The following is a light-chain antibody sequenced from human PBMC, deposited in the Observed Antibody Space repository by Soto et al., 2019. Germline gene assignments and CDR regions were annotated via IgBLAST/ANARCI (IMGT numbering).Light chain of an antibody. CDR2: KVS. J-gene: IGKJ2*01. Sequence: DVVMTQSPLSLPVTLGQPASISCRSSQSLVYSDGNTFLNWFQQRPGQSPRRLIYKVSKRDPGVPDRFSGSGSGTDFTLKISRVEAEDVGVYYCMQGTYWPYTFGQGTKVDIK. V-gene: IGKV2-30*01. CDR3: MQGTYWPYT. CDR1: QSLVYSDGNTF.